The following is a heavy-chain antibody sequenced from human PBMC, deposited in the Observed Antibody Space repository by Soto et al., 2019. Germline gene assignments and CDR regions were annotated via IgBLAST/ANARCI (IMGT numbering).Heavy chain of an antibody. V-gene: IGHV3-30*03. D-gene: IGHD5-18*01. CDR3: VSDRGYGHASVPYS. CDR1: GCTFTRYG. CDR2: ISYDGGLQ. Sequence: QGHLVESGGGVVQPGRSLRLSCAASGCTFTRYGMHWVRQAPGTRLEWVAVISYDGGLQHYADSVKGRFTISRDTSKNMVLLQMNSLRAEDTAVYYCVSDRGYGHASVPYSWGQGTLVSVSS. J-gene: IGHJ4*02.